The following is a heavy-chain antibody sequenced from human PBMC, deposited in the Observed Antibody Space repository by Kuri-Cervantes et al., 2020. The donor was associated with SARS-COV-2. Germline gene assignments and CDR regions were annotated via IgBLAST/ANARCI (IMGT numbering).Heavy chain of an antibody. CDR2: IYYSGST. J-gene: IGHJ4*02. CDR1: GGSISSSSYY. V-gene: IGHV4-39*07. CDR3: AKDRGYSSSWYTFVGSDY. D-gene: IGHD6-13*01. Sequence: GSLRLSCTVSGGSISSSSYYWGWIRQPPGKGLEWIGSIYYSGSTYYNPSLKSRVTISVDTSKNQFSLKLSSVTAADTAVYYCAKDRGYSSSWYTFVGSDYWGQGTLVTVSS.